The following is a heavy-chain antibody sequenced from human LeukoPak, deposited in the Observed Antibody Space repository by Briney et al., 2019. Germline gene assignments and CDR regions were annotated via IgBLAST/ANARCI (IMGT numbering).Heavy chain of an antibody. D-gene: IGHD3-10*01. Sequence: SETLSPTCTVSGGSISSSSYYWGWIHQPPGKGLEWIGSIYYSGSTYYNPSLKSRVTISVDTSKNQFSLKLSSVTAADTAVYYCARPRRHYYGSRGDDWFDPWGQGTLVTVSS. CDR3: ARPRRHYYGSRGDDWFDP. V-gene: IGHV4-39*01. CDR2: IYYSGST. J-gene: IGHJ5*02. CDR1: GGSISSSSYY.